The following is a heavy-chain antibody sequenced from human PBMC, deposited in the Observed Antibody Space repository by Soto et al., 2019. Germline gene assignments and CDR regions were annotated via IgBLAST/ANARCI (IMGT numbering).Heavy chain of an antibody. CDR3: ARCLWSGPMDYYYYYMDV. CDR2: IKQDGSEK. J-gene: IGHJ6*03. Sequence: GGSLRLSCAASGFTFSSYWMSWVRQAPGKGLEWVANIKQDGSEKYYVDSVKGRFTLSRDNAKNSLYLQMNSLRAEDTAVYYCARCLWSGPMDYYYYYMDVWGKGTTVTVSS. CDR1: GFTFSSYW. V-gene: IGHV3-7*01. D-gene: IGHD3-3*01.